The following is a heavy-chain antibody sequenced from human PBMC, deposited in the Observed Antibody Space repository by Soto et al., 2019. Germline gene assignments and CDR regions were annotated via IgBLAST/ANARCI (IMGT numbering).Heavy chain of an antibody. V-gene: IGHV3-15*07. CDR2: IKSKTDGGTT. D-gene: IGHD6-13*01. Sequence: GGSLGLCCASCGFTFSNAGVNWVRQAPGKGLEWVGRIKSKTDGGTTDYAAPVKGRFTISRDDSKNTLYLQMNSLKTEDTAVYYCTTDGGLIAAAGSLDYWGQGTLVTVSS. J-gene: IGHJ4*02. CDR3: TTDGGLIAAAGSLDY. CDR1: GFTFSNAG.